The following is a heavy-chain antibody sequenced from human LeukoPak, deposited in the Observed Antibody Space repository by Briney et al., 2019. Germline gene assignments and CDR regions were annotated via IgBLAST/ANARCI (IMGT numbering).Heavy chain of an antibody. V-gene: IGHV4-39*01. D-gene: IGHD3-22*01. J-gene: IGHJ4*02. Sequence: SQTLSLTCTVSGGSISSGGYYWGWIRQPPGKGLEWIGSIYYSGSTYYNPSLKSRVTISVDTSKNQFSLKLSSVTAADTAVYYCARHRDYYDSSGYDYWGQGTLVTVSS. CDR1: GGSISSGGYY. CDR3: ARHRDYYDSSGYDY. CDR2: IYYSGST.